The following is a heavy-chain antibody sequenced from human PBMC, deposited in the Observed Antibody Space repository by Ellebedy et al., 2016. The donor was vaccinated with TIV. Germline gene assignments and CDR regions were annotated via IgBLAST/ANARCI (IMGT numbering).Heavy chain of an antibody. CDR1: GFTFSSYA. V-gene: IGHV3-23*01. CDR3: AKSFVASCYNDY. D-gene: IGHD2-2*02. CDR2: ISGSGGST. J-gene: IGHJ4*02. Sequence: GESLKISXAASGFTFSSYAMSWVRQAPGKGLEWVSAISGSGGSTYYADSVKGRFTISRDNSKNTLYLQMNSLRAEDTAVYYCAKSFVASCYNDYWGQGTLVTVSS.